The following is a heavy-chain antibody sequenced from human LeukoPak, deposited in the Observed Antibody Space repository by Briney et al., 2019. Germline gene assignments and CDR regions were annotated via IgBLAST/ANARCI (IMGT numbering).Heavy chain of an antibody. CDR3: ARDSYGLDY. J-gene: IGHJ4*02. Sequence: PGRSLRLSCAASGFSFSNYAMHWVRQAPGKGLEWVAVISYDGSNKYYADSVKGRFTISRDNSKNTLYLQMNSLRGEDTAVYYCARDSYGLDYWGQGTLVTASS. D-gene: IGHD5-18*01. V-gene: IGHV3-30-3*01. CDR1: GFSFSNYA. CDR2: ISYDGSNK.